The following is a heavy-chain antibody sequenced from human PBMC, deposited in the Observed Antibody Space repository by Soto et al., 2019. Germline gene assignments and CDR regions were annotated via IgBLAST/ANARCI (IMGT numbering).Heavy chain of an antibody. D-gene: IGHD1-26*01. V-gene: IGHV3-30*18. CDR3: AKDLADPWELRTGGFDY. Sequence: GGSLRLSCAASGFTFSSYGMHWVRQAPGKGLEWVAVISYDGSNKYYADSVKGRFTISRDNSKNTLYLQMNSLRAEDTAVYYCAKDLADPWELRTGGFDYWGQGT. CDR1: GFTFSSYG. J-gene: IGHJ4*02. CDR2: ISYDGSNK.